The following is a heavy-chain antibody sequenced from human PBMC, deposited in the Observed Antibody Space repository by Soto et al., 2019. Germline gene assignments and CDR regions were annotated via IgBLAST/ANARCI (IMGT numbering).Heavy chain of an antibody. CDR2: INHGGTT. J-gene: IGHJ5*02. V-gene: IGHV4-34*01. D-gene: IGHD2-21*01. Sequence: PSETLSLTCVVNGGSFSGYYWSWIRQPPGKGLEWVGDINHGGTTSYNPSLKSRVIISLDTSNSQFSLRVNSVTAADTAVYYCARLGAYYQSLDHWGPGTPVTVSS. CDR3: ARLGAYYQSLDH. CDR1: GGSFSGYY.